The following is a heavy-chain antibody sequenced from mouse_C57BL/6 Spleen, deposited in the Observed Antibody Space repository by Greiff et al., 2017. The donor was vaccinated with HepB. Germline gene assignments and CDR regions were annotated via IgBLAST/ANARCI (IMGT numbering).Heavy chain of an antibody. D-gene: IGHD2-3*01. CDR3: ARVRDGYYAMDY. CDR2: INPGSGGT. Sequence: QVQLQQSGAELVRPGTSVKVSCKASGYAFTNYLIEWVKQRPGQGLEWIGVINPGSGGTNYNEKFKGKATLTADKSSSTAYMQLSSLTSEDSAVYFCARVRDGYYAMDYWGQGTSVTVSS. V-gene: IGHV1-54*01. J-gene: IGHJ4*01. CDR1: GYAFTNYL.